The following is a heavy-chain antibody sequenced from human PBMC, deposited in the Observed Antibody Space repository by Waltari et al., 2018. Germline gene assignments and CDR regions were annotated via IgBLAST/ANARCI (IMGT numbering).Heavy chain of an antibody. CDR1: GLTSFTHA. J-gene: IGHJ1*01. V-gene: IGHV3-23*01. CDR2: ISVRDAT. CDR3: AKPFYNWDDPLHS. Sequence: EVQLLESGGGFVQPGGSLSLSCQASGLTSFTHAINWVRQAPGKGLEWVSSISVRDATYYADSVKGRFTISRDYSDNTVYLQMDSLRADDTAVYFCAKPFYNWDDPLHSWGQGTPVTVSS. D-gene: IGHD1-20*01.